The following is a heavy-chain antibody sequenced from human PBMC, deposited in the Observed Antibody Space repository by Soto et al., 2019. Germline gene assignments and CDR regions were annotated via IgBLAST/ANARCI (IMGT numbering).Heavy chain of an antibody. CDR1: GGSISSSNW. J-gene: IGHJ6*02. CDR2: IYHSGST. D-gene: IGHD5-18*01. V-gene: IGHV4-4*03. CDR3: ARDSRNTPAAGYYYGMDV. Sequence: PETLSLTCAVSGGSISSSNWWSWVRQPPGKGLEWIGEIYHSGSTNYNPSLKGRVTISVDKSKNQFSLKLSSVTAADTAVYYCARDSRNTPAAGYYYGMDVWGQGTTVTVSS.